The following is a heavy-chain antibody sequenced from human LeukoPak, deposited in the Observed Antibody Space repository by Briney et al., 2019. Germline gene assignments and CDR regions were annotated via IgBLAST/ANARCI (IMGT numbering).Heavy chain of an antibody. V-gene: IGHV1-18*01. Sequence: ASVTVSCKASGYIFTSYGISWVRQAPGQGLEWMGWISAYNGNTNYAQKVQGRVTMTTDTSTSTAYMELRSLRSDDTAVYYCARDKDGVRYFDWLSHGYFDYWGRGTLVTVSS. CDR3: ARDKDGVRYFDWLSHGYFDY. J-gene: IGHJ4*02. CDR1: GYIFTSYG. CDR2: ISAYNGNT. D-gene: IGHD3-9*01.